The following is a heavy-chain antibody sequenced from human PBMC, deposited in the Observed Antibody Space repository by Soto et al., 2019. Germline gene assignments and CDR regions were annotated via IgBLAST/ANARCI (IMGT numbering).Heavy chain of an antibody. D-gene: IGHD2-8*02. J-gene: IGHJ4*02. V-gene: IGHV4-30-4*01. Sequence: TLSLTCTLSGPSLTSGCNYGDGIREPPGKGLECIEYIYDSGHTYYNSSLKSRLTISVYTSKNQFSLKLSSVTAAATAVYYCARTYWTGWGRGLFDYWGQGALVTVSS. CDR3: ARTYWTGWGRGLFDY. CDR1: GPSLTSGCNY. CDR2: IYDSGHT.